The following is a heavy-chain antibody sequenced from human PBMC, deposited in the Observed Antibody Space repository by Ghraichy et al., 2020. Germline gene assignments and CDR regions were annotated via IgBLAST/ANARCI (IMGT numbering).Heavy chain of an antibody. CDR2: INHSGST. V-gene: IGHV4-34*01. J-gene: IGHJ5*02. CDR3: ARVVGGIWFGETGWFDP. D-gene: IGHD3-10*01. CDR1: GGSFSGYY. Sequence: ETLSLTCAVYGGSFSGYYWSWIRQPPGKGLEWIGEINHSGSTNYNPSLKSRVTISVDTSKNQFSLKLSSVTAADTAVYYCARVVGGIWFGETGWFDPWGQGTLVTVSS.